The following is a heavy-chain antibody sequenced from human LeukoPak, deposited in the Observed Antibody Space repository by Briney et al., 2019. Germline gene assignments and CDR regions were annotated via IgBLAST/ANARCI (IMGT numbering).Heavy chain of an antibody. CDR3: ARTADISTGFGSDY. CDR2: VYPGDSDT. Sequence: GESLKISCKGSGYTFSSYWIGWVRQMPGKGLEWMGIVYPGDSDTRYSPSFQGQVTISADRSINTAYLQWSSLKASDTAMYYCARTADISTGFGSDYWGQGTLVTVSS. D-gene: IGHD3-9*01. CDR1: GYTFSSYW. J-gene: IGHJ4*02. V-gene: IGHV5-51*01.